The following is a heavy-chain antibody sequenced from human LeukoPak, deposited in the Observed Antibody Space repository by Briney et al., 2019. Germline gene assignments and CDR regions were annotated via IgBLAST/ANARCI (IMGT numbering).Heavy chain of an antibody. CDR1: GFTFSSYA. D-gene: IGHD2-15*01. V-gene: IGHV3-23*01. CDR2: ISGSGGST. J-gene: IGHJ3*02. CDR3: AKGSGRFDAFDI. Sequence: GGSLRLSCAASGFTFSSYAMSWVRQAPGRGLEWVSAISGSGGSTYYADSVKGRFTISRDNSKNTLYLQMNSLRAEDTAVYYCAKGSGRFDAFDIWGQGTMVTVSS.